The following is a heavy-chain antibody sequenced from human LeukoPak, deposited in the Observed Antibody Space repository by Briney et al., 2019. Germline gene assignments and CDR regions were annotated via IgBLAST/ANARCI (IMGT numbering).Heavy chain of an antibody. CDR1: GFTFNSYW. V-gene: IGHV3-7*01. Sequence: PGGSLRLSCAASGFTFNSYWMSWVRQAPRKGLEGVANINQDGSGKYYVDSVKGRFTISRDNAKNSLYLQMNSLRAEDTAVYYCARGRFVGGVSDSYMDVWGRGTTVSVSS. CDR3: ARGRFVGGVSDSYMDV. CDR2: INQDGSGK. J-gene: IGHJ6*03. D-gene: IGHD2-15*01.